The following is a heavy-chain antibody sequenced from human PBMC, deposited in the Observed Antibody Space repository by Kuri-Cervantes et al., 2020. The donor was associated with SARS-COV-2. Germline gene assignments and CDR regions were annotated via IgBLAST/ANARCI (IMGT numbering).Heavy chain of an antibody. Sequence: GGSLRLSCTASGFTFGDYAMSWVRQAPGKGLEWVGFIRSKAYGGTTEYAASVKGRFTTSRDDSKSIAYLQMNSLKTEDTAVYYCTRADFWSGYYGYWGQGTLVTVSS. CDR1: GFTFGDYA. CDR2: IRSKAYGGTT. D-gene: IGHD3-3*01. J-gene: IGHJ4*02. V-gene: IGHV3-49*04. CDR3: TRADFWSGYYGY.